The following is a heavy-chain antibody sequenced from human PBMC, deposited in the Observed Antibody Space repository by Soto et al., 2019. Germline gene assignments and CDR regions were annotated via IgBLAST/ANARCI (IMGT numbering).Heavy chain of an antibody. V-gene: IGHV4-59*01. CDR1: GAPISGFY. D-gene: IGHD5-18*01. CDR3: ARRRDGYTGVWFDH. CDR2: IYFSGST. Sequence: SETLSLTCTVSGAPISGFYWTWIRQTPGEGLEWIGHIYFSGSTNYNPSLDSRVTISLDTSRNQFSLNLTSVTAADTAIYYCARRRDGYTGVWFDHWGQGTLVTVSS. J-gene: IGHJ5*02.